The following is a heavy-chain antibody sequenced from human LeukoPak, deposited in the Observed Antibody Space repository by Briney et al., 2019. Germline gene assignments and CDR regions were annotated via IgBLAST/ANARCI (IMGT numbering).Heavy chain of an antibody. CDR1: GYTFSSYG. V-gene: IGHV1-18*01. CDR3: ARRGPEDAFDF. J-gene: IGHJ3*01. D-gene: IGHD1-14*01. CDR2: INTYNGNT. Sequence: GASVKVSCKASGYTFSSYGISWVRQAPGQGLEWVGWINTYNGNTNYAQKLRGRVTMTTDTSTSTAYMELRSLISDDTAVYYCARRGPEDAFDFWGQGTMVTVSS.